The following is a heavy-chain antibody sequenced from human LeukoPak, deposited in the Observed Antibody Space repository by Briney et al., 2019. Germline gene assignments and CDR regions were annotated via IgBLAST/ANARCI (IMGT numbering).Heavy chain of an antibody. J-gene: IGHJ6*03. CDR2: INHSGST. V-gene: IGHV4-34*01. Sequence: SETLSLTCAVYGGSFSGYYWSWIRQPPGKGLEWIGEINHSGSTNYNPSLKSRVTISVDTSKNQFFLKLSSVTAADTAVYYCARGGTRFIYCSSTSCKNYMDVWGKGTTVTVSS. CDR3: ARGGTRFIYCSSTSCKNYMDV. CDR1: GGSFSGYY. D-gene: IGHD2-2*01.